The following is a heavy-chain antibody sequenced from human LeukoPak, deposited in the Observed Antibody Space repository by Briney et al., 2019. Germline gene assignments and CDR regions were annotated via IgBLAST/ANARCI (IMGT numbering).Heavy chain of an antibody. CDR3: ATDWWERESRGFDY. V-gene: IGHV1-69*05. Sequence: SVKVSCKASAGTFSSYSISWVRQAPGQGLEWMGGIIPIFGTANYAQKFQGRVTITTDESTSTAYMELSSLRSEDTAVYYCATDWWERESRGFDYWGQGTLVTVSS. CDR2: IIPIFGTA. CDR1: AGTFSSYS. J-gene: IGHJ4*02. D-gene: IGHD1-26*01.